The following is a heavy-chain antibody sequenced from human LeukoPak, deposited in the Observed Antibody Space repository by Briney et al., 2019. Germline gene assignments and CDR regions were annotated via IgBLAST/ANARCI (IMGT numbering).Heavy chain of an antibody. V-gene: IGHV1-69*04. Sequence: ASVKVSCKASGGTFSSYAISWVRQAPGQGLEWMGRIIPILGIANYAQKFQGRVTITADKSTSTAYMELSSLRSEDTAVYYCARRDEIAVAGPFDYWGQGTLVTVSS. CDR2: IIPILGIA. J-gene: IGHJ4*02. CDR3: ARRDEIAVAGPFDY. D-gene: IGHD6-19*01. CDR1: GGTFSSYA.